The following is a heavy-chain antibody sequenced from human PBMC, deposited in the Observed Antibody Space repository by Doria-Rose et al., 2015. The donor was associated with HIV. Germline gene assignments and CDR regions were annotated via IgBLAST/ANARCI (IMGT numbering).Heavy chain of an antibody. D-gene: IGHD6-13*01. Sequence: WGCIRQSPGKGLPWIGKINHSGNSNYNPSLNSRVTVSVDTSKNQFSLKLRTVTAADTAVYYCARRPPYSSSWKYWGQGTLVTVSS. CDR2: INHSGNS. J-gene: IGHJ4*02. CDR3: ARRPPYSSSWKY. V-gene: IGHV4-34*01.